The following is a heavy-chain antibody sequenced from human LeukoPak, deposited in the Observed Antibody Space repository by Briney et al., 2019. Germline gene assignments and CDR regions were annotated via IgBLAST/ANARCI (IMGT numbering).Heavy chain of an antibody. CDR2: IYYRGST. Sequence: PSETLSLTCTVSGGSISNYYWSWIRQPPGKGLEWIGYIYYRGSTNYNPSLKSRVTISVDTSKKRFSLKLNSVTAADTAVYYCARGVDYGGNSYHFDYWGQGTLVTVSS. CDR3: ARGVDYGGNSYHFDY. D-gene: IGHD4-23*01. J-gene: IGHJ4*02. CDR1: GGSISNYY. V-gene: IGHV4-59*01.